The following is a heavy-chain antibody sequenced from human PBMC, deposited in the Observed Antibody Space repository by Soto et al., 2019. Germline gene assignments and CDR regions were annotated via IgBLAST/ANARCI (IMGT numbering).Heavy chain of an antibody. CDR2: INPHSGGA. CDR3: AGDMGPSSTYFKF. V-gene: IGHV1-2*02. Sequence: GASVKVSCKASGYSFTDYSIHWVRQAPGQGPEWMGWINPHSGGAVYEEKFQDRVTMTRDTSINIAYMEMRSLASDDTAVYYCAGDMGPSSTYFKFWGQGTLVTVSS. D-gene: IGHD2-21*01. J-gene: IGHJ4*02. CDR1: GYSFTDYS.